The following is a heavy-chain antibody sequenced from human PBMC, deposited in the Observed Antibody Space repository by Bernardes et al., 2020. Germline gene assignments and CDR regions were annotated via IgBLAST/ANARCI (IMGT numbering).Heavy chain of an antibody. CDR2: INHSGST. D-gene: IGHD3-3*01. Sequence: SETLSLTCAVYGWSFSGYYWSWIRQPPGKGLEWIWEINHSGSTNYNPSLKSRVTISVDTSKNQFSLKLSSVSAADTAVYYCQLRLLDPEYFQHWGQGNLVTVSS. V-gene: IGHV4-34*01. CDR3: QLRLLDPEYFQH. J-gene: IGHJ1*01. CDR1: GWSFSGYY.